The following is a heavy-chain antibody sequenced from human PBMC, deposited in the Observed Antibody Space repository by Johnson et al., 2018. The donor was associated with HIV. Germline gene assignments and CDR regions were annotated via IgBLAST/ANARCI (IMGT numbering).Heavy chain of an antibody. CDR3: ARAYTYGAFDI. J-gene: IGHJ3*02. CDR2: IYGGGST. V-gene: IGHV3-66*01. CDR1: GFIVSSNY. D-gene: IGHD5-18*01. Sequence: EVQLVESGGGLVQPGGSLRLSCAASGFIVSSNYMNWVRQAPGKGLDGVSVIYGGGSTSHADPVRGRFIISRDNSKSTLYIQMNSLRAEDTAVYYCARAYTYGAFDIWGQGTTVTISA.